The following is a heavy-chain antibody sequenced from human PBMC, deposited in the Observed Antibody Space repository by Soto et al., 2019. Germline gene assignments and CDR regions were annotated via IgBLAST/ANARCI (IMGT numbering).Heavy chain of an antibody. J-gene: IGHJ3*02. V-gene: IGHV3-23*01. Sequence: GGSLRLSCMASGFTFSKFAMNWVRQAPGQGLEWVASISENGGSRGGTYYADSVKGRFTISRDNSKNTLYLQLDSLTGADSAIYYCASAKAVVIAALGIWGQGTMVTVSS. D-gene: IGHD2-21*01. CDR1: GFTFSKFA. CDR2: ISENGGSRGGT. CDR3: ASAKAVVIAALGI.